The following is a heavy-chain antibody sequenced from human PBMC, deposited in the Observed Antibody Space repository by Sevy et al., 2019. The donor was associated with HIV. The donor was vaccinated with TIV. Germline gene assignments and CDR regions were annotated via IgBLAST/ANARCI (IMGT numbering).Heavy chain of an antibody. CDR3: ARDPRGSYFDNTGGGEV. J-gene: IGHJ4*02. CDR1: GYTFTSYG. CDR2: ISAYNGDS. D-gene: IGHD3-22*01. Sequence: ASVKVSCKASGYTFTSYGINWVRQAPGQGLEWMGWISAYNGDSNFAQSLQGRVTMTTDTSTSTAYMELRSLRSDDTAVYFCARDPRGSYFDNTGGGEVWGQGTLVTVSS. V-gene: IGHV1-18*04.